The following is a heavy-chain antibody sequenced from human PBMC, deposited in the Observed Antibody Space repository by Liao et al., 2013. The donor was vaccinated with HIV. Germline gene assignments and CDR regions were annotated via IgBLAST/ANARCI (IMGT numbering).Heavy chain of an antibody. CDR1: GGSFSSHY. D-gene: IGHD3-10*01. Sequence: QVQLQQWGAGLLKPSETLSLTCAVYGGSFSSHYWSWIRQSPGKGLEWIGEIKHSGSTTHNPSLKSRVTMSVDTSKKQFSLKLSSVTAADTAIYYCARTRAQIIRGSSSPFDYXGQGILVTVS. CDR3: ARTRAQIIRGSSSPFDY. V-gene: IGHV4-34*02. CDR2: IKHSGST. J-gene: IGHJ4*02.